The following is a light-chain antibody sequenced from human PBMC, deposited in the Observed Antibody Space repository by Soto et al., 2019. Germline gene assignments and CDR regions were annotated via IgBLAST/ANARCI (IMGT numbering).Light chain of an antibody. CDR2: GAS. V-gene: IGKV3-15*01. CDR3: QQYDKWPPLT. J-gene: IGKJ4*01. CDR1: QSVSTN. Sequence: EVVMTQSPGTLSVSPGERATLSCRASQSVSTNLAWYQQKPGQAPRLLIYGASTRATGIPAKFSGSGSGTEFTLTINSLQSEDFAVYYCQQYDKWPPLTFGGGTKVDIK.